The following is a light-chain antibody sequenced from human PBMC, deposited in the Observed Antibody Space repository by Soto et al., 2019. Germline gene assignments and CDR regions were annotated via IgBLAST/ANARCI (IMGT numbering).Light chain of an antibody. J-gene: IGKJ1*01. V-gene: IGKV3-20*01. CDR1: QSVSARF. CDR2: AAS. CDR3: QQYFRSLLE. Sequence: VLTQSPATLSLSPGERATLSCRASQSVSARFLAWYQHRPGQAPRLLISAASTRAPGIPVRFSGSGSVTDFTLPISILEPDAVAVYYCQQYFRSLLEFCQGTKVEIK.